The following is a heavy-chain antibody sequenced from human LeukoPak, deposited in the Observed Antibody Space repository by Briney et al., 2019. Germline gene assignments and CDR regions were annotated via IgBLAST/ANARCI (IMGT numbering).Heavy chain of an antibody. CDR3: ARDPHYGSGSYGYLDY. CDR1: GFTFSSYW. CDR2: IRQDGSEK. Sequence: GGSLRLSXAASGFTFSSYWMSWVRQAPGKGLEWVANIRQDGSEKYYVDSVKGRFTISRDNAKNSLYLQMNSLRAEDTAVYYCARDPHYGSGSYGYLDYWGQGTLVTVSS. V-gene: IGHV3-7*01. D-gene: IGHD3-10*01. J-gene: IGHJ4*02.